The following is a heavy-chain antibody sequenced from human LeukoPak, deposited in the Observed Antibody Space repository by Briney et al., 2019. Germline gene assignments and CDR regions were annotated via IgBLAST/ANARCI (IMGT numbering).Heavy chain of an antibody. CDR3: ANHGSCGWYPNWFDP. D-gene: IGHD6-19*01. Sequence: GGSLRLSCAASGFTFSSNAMTWVRQAPGKGLEWVSGISGTGHSTYYADPVKGRFTISRDNSKNTLDLQMNSLRAEDTAVYYCANHGSCGWYPNWFDPWGQGTLVTVSS. J-gene: IGHJ5*02. CDR2: ISGTGHST. V-gene: IGHV3-23*01. CDR1: GFTFSSNA.